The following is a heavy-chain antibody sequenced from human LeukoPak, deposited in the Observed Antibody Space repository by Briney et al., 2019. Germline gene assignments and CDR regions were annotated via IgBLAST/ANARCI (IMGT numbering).Heavy chain of an antibody. Sequence: RASVKVSCKASGYTFTSYGISWVRQAPGQGLEWRGWISVYNGNTNYPQRLQGRVTMTTDTSTTTAYMELRSLRSDDTAVYYCARDINGYYYDSHGYYPTDLWGQGTLVTVSS. J-gene: IGHJ5*02. D-gene: IGHD3-22*01. CDR3: ARDINGYYYDSHGYYPTDL. CDR2: ISVYNGNT. V-gene: IGHV1-18*01. CDR1: GYTFTSYG.